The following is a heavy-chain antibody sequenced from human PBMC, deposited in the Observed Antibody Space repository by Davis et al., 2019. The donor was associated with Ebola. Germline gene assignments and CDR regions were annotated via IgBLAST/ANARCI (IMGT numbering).Heavy chain of an antibody. J-gene: IGHJ3*02. D-gene: IGHD5-12*01. CDR3: ARPYSGYDPDAFDI. CDR2: INSDGSST. Sequence: PGGSLRLSCAASGFTFSSYWMHWVRQAPGKGLVWVSRINSDGSSTSYADSVKGRFTISRDNAKNTLYLQMNSLRAEDTAVYYCARPYSGYDPDAFDIWGQGTMVTVSS. V-gene: IGHV3-74*01. CDR1: GFTFSSYW.